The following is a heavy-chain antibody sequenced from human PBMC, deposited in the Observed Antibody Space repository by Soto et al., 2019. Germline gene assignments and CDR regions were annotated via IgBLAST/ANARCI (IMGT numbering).Heavy chain of an antibody. CDR3: ARQRPPYGDYEPDYYYYYYMDV. V-gene: IGHV4-39*01. Sequence: SETLSLTCTVSGGSIRSSSYYRGWIRQPPGKGLEWIGSIYYSGSTYYNPSLKSRVTISVDTSKNQFSLKLSSVTAADTAVYYCARQRPPYGDYEPDYYYYYYMDVWGKGTTVTVSS. CDR2: IYYSGST. CDR1: GGSIRSSSYY. J-gene: IGHJ6*03. D-gene: IGHD4-17*01.